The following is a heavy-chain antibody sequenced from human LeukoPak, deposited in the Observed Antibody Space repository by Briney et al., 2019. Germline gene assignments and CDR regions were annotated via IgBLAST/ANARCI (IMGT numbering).Heavy chain of an antibody. CDR2: ISGSGGST. CDR3: AKVRQWLPTKHYFDY. V-gene: IGHV3-23*01. Sequence: GGSLRLSCAASGFTFSCYAMSWVRQAPGKWLEWVSAISGSGGSTYYADSVKGRFTISRDNSKNTLYLQMNSLRAEDTAVYYCAKVRQWLPTKHYFDYWGQGTLVTVSS. D-gene: IGHD6-19*01. CDR1: GFTFSCYA. J-gene: IGHJ4*02.